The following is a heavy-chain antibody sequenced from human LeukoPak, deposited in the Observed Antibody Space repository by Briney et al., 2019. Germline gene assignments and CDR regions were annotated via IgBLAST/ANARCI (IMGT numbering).Heavy chain of an antibody. CDR2: IYTSGST. D-gene: IGHD6-19*01. V-gene: IGHV4-4*07. CDR1: GGSISSYY. Sequence: SETLSLTCTVPGGSISSYYWSWIRQPAGKGLEWIGRIYTSGSTNYNPSLKSRVTMSVDTSKNQFSLKLSSVTAADTAVYYCARDQDRAVAGIPYNWFDPWGQGTLVTVSS. CDR3: ARDQDRAVAGIPYNWFDP. J-gene: IGHJ5*02.